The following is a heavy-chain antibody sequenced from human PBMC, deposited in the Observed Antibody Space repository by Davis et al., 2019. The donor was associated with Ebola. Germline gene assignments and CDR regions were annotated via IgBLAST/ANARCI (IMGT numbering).Heavy chain of an antibody. D-gene: IGHD6-6*01. Sequence: AASVQVSCKASGYTFTSYAMHWVRQAPGQRLEWMGWINAGNGNTKYSQKFQGRVTITRDTSASTAYVELSSLRSEDTAVYYCARGSSKAYYYYGMDVWGQGTTVTVSS. CDR3: ARGSSKAYYYYGMDV. V-gene: IGHV1-3*01. CDR1: GYTFTSYA. CDR2: INAGNGNT. J-gene: IGHJ6*02.